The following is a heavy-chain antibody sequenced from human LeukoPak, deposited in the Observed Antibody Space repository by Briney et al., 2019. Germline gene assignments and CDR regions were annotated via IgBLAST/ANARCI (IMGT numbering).Heavy chain of an antibody. J-gene: IGHJ6*02. CDR2: IYYSGST. Sequence: WETLSLTCTVSGGSISSYYWRWIRQPPGKGLVWIGCIYYSGSTNYNPSLKSRVTISVGTSKNQCSLKLSSVTAADRALYYCTRERYYYNSSGFNPYYYYGMDVWGQGTTVTVSS. CDR1: GGSISSYY. D-gene: IGHD3-22*01. CDR3: TRERYYYNSSGFNPYYYYGMDV. V-gene: IGHV4-59*01.